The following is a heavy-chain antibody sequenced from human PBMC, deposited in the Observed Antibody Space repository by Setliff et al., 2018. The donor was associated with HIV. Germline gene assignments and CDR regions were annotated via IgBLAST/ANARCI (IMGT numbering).Heavy chain of an antibody. J-gene: IGHJ6*03. D-gene: IGHD2-8*02. Sequence: LSLTCAVYGGSFNGYYWNWIRQPPGKGLEWIGEINHSGGTKYNPSLKSRVTISVDPSKKQFSLKVNSVTAADTAVYYCARVSSTYWYSIFRNYYYHMDVWGKGTTVTVSS. CDR1: GGSFNGYY. CDR2: INHSGGT. V-gene: IGHV4-34*01. CDR3: ARVSSTYWYSIFRNYYYHMDV.